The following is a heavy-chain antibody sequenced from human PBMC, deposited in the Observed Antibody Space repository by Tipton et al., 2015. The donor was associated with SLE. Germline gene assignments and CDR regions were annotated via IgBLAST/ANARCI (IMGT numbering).Heavy chain of an antibody. Sequence: SLRLSCAASGFTFGSYTMTWVRQAPGKGLEWVSAISIGSTKTYYADSVKGRFTISRDDSKNTLYLQMRSLRVDDTAVYYCANEIRPNDYWGQGTLVTVFS. CDR2: ISIGSTKT. V-gene: IGHV3-23*01. CDR3: ANEIRPNDY. J-gene: IGHJ4*02. CDR1: GFTFGSYT.